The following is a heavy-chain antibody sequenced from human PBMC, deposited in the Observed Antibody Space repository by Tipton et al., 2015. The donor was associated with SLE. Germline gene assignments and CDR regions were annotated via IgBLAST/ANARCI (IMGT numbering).Heavy chain of an antibody. Sequence: QLVQSGAEVKKPGASVKVSCKASGYTFTSYYMHWVRQAPGQGLEWMGIINPSGGSTSYAQQFQGRVTMTRDTSTSTVYMGLSSLRSEDTAVYYCARGGIAAAGGDWFDPWDQGTLVTVSS. V-gene: IGHV1-46*01. D-gene: IGHD6-13*01. CDR3: ARGGIAAAGGDWFDP. J-gene: IGHJ5*02. CDR2: INPSGGST. CDR1: GYTFTSYY.